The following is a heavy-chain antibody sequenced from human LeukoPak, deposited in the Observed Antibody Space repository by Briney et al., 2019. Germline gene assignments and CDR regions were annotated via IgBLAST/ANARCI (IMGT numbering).Heavy chain of an antibody. J-gene: IGHJ6*03. CDR3: ARDQNSSGWYGASPYYYYMDV. D-gene: IGHD6-19*01. Sequence: SETLSLTCTVSGGSISSYYWSWIRQPPGKGLEWIGYIYYSGSTTCNPSLKSRVTISVDTSKNQLYLKLSSVTAADTAVYYCARDQNSSGWYGASPYYYYMDVWGKGTTVTVSS. CDR1: GGSISSYY. CDR2: IYYSGST. V-gene: IGHV4-59*01.